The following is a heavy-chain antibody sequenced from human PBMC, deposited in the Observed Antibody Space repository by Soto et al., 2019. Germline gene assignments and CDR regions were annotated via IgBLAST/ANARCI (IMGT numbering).Heavy chain of an antibody. Sequence: PSETLSLTCTVSGGSISSGGYYWSWIRQHPGKGLEWIGYIYYSGSTYYNPSLKSRVTISVDTSKNQFSLKLSSVTAADTAVYYCARAEVLLWFGELLPYYFDYWGQGTLVTVSS. D-gene: IGHD3-10*01. CDR2: IYYSGST. J-gene: IGHJ4*02. V-gene: IGHV4-31*03. CDR1: GGSISSGGYY. CDR3: ARAEVLLWFGELLPYYFDY.